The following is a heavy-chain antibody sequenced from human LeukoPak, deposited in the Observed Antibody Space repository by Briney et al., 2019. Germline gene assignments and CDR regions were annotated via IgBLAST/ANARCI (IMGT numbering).Heavy chain of an antibody. D-gene: IGHD3-22*01. CDR1: GGSLGSSTNY. CDR2: MYYGGTT. Sequence: SETLSLTCTVSGGSLGSSTNYGGWVRQTPGKGMEWIGSMYYGGTTYYNPSLKSRLTLSVDTSKNQVSLRLHSVTAADSAVYFCATGKFSGYYDYWGQGTLVTVSS. CDR3: ATGKFSGYYDY. V-gene: IGHV4-39*01. J-gene: IGHJ4*02.